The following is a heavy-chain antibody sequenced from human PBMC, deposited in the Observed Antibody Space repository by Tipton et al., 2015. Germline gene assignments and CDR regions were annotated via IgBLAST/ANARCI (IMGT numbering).Heavy chain of an antibody. V-gene: IGHV4-38-2*01. CDR1: AYSISSDYY. Sequence: TLSLTCAVSAYSISSDYYWGWIRQPPGKELQWIGYIQYSGGTNYNPSLESRVSMSVDTSKTQFSLGMRSVTATDTAVYYCACQDYDILTRDYQTVDYWGQGTLVTVSS. D-gene: IGHD3-9*01. CDR3: ACQDYDILTRDYQTVDY. J-gene: IGHJ4*02. CDR2: IQYSGGT.